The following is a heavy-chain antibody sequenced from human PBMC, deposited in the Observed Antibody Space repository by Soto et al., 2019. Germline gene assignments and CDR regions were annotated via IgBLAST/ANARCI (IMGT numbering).Heavy chain of an antibody. J-gene: IGHJ6*02. D-gene: IGHD2-15*01. Sequence: QVQLLESGGGVVQPGRSLRLSCAASGFTFSSYGMHWVRQAPGKGLEWVAVIWYDGSNKYYADSVKGRFTISRDNSKNTLYLQMNSLRAEDTAVYYCASEYCSGGRCYYYGMDVWGQGTKVTVSS. CDR1: GFTFSSYG. V-gene: IGHV3-33*01. CDR3: ASEYCSGGRCYYYGMDV. CDR2: IWYDGSNK.